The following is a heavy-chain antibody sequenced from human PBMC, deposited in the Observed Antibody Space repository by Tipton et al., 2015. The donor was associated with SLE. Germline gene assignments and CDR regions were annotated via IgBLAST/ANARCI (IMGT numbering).Heavy chain of an antibody. CDR1: GITFSSYG. CDR3: ASPFHGYRNDAFDI. J-gene: IGHJ3*02. V-gene: IGHV3-30*02. CDR2: IRYDGSNK. D-gene: IGHD5-18*01. Sequence: SLRLSCAASGITFSSYGMHWVRQAPGKGLEWVAFIRYDGSNKYYADSVKGRFTISRDNSKSTLYLQMNSLRAEDTAVYYCASPFHGYRNDAFDIWGQGTMVTVSS.